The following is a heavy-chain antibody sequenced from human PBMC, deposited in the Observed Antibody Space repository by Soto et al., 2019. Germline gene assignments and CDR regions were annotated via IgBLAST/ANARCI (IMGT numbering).Heavy chain of an antibody. CDR2: INADGTRT. J-gene: IGHJ6*02. Sequence: EEHLVESGGGLVQPGGSRRLSCAASGFTFTEYWMHWVRQVPGKGLVWVSRINADGTRTNYADSVKGRFTISRDNAKNTVYLQMNSLRAEDTAVFYCARGIKNYYGTDVWGQGTTVTVSS. CDR1: GFTFTEYW. V-gene: IGHV3-74*01. CDR3: ARGIKNYYGTDV. D-gene: IGHD3-16*01.